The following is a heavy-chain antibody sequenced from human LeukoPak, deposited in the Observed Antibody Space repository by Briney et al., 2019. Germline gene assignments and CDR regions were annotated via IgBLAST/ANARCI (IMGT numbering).Heavy chain of an antibody. CDR1: GFTFSSYS. V-gene: IGHV3-48*01. D-gene: IGHD2-2*01. Sequence: GGSLRLSCAASGFTFSSYSMNWVRQAPGKGLEWVSYISSSSSTIYYADSVKGRFTISRDNAKNSLYLQMNSLRAEDTAVYYCARDGGYCSSTSCYSYGMDVWGQGTTVTVSS. J-gene: IGHJ6*02. CDR2: ISSSSSTI. CDR3: ARDGGYCSSTSCYSYGMDV.